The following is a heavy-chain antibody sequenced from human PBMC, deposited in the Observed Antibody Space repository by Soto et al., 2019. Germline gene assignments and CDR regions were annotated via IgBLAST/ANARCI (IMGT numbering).Heavy chain of an antibody. CDR1: GGTFSSYT. D-gene: IGHD6-13*01. J-gene: IGHJ4*02. CDR2: IIPILGIA. Sequence: QVQLGQSGAEVQKPGSSVKVSCKASGGTFSSYTISWVRQAPGQVLEWMGRIIPILGIANYAQKFQGRVTITADKSTSTAYMELSSVRSEDTAVYYCASLATADTLDYWGQGTLVTVSS. V-gene: IGHV1-69*02. CDR3: ASLATADTLDY.